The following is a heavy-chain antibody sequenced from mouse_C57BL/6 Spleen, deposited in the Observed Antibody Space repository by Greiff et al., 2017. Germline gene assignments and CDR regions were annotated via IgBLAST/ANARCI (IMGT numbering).Heavy chain of an antibody. CDR3: ARGSIYDGYYGAY. J-gene: IGHJ3*01. Sequence: EVKVEESGGGLVKPGGSLKLSCAASGFTFSDYGMHWVRQAPEKGLEWVAYISSGSSTIYYADTVKGRFTISRDNAKNTLFLQMTSLRSEDTAMYYCARGSIYDGYYGAYWGQGTLVTVSA. D-gene: IGHD2-3*01. CDR2: ISSGSSTI. V-gene: IGHV5-17*01. CDR1: GFTFSDYG.